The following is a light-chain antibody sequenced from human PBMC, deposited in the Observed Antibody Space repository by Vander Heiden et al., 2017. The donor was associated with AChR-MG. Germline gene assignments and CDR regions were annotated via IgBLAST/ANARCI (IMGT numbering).Light chain of an antibody. J-gene: IGLJ2*01. CDR2: SDS. CDR1: NIGRKN. Sequence: SYDLTQPPPLSVALGQTATITCGGNNIGRKNVHWYQQKPGQAPVLVSYSDSNRPSGVPERFSGCNSGNTATRTISRAQAGDEADYYCQVWDSNIVVFGGGTKLTVL. V-gene: IGLV3-9*01. CDR3: QVWDSNIVV.